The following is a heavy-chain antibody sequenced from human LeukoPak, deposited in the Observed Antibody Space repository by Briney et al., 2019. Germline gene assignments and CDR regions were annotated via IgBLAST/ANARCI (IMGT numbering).Heavy chain of an antibody. CDR1: GGSISSGDYY. V-gene: IGHV4-30-4*01. J-gene: IGHJ3*02. CDR3: ARDDGYCSGGSCKGNAFDI. D-gene: IGHD2-15*01. Sequence: PSETLSLTCTVSGGSISSGDYYWSWIHQPPGKGLEWIGYIYYSGSTYYNPSLKSRVTISVDTSKNQFSLKLSSVTAADTAVYYCARDDGYCSGGSCKGNAFDIWGQGTMVTVSS. CDR2: IYYSGST.